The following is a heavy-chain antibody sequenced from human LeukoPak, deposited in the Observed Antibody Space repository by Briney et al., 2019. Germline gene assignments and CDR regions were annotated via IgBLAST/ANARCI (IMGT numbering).Heavy chain of an antibody. D-gene: IGHD1-7*01. V-gene: IGHV3-33*01. J-gene: IGHJ6*02. CDR3: ARGHLTGTNYYYYGMDV. CDR1: GFTFSSYG. Sequence: PGRSLRLSCAASGFTFSSYGMHWVCQAPGKGLEWVAVIWYDGSNKYYADSVKGRFTISRDNSKNTLYLQMNSLRAEDTAVYYCARGHLTGTNYYYYGMDVWGQGTTVTVSS. CDR2: IWYDGSNK.